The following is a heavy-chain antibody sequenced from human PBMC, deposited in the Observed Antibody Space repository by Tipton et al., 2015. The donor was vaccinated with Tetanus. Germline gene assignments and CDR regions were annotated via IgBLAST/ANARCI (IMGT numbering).Heavy chain of an antibody. V-gene: IGHV1-69*06. CDR3: ARSRGGTRVYYAIAF. CDR1: GYTFSSYY. Sequence: QSGPEVKKPGASVKISCKASGYTFSSYYTQWVRQAPGQGLEWMGGIIPIFGTITYAQKFQGRVTITADKSTNTAYMELSSLTSEDTAVYYCARSRGGTRVYYAIAFWGQGTLVTVSS. D-gene: IGHD3-22*01. CDR2: IIPIFGTI. J-gene: IGHJ4*02.